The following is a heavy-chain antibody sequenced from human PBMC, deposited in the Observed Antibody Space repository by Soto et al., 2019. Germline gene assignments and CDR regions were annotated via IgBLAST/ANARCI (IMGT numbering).Heavy chain of an antibody. V-gene: IGHV4-31*03. J-gene: IGHJ5*02. CDR3: SRGSDTTGYWFDP. CDR2: IYSNGTV. Sequence: SETLSLTCSVSAGSITSRGYYWSWIRQHPGGGLEWIANIYSNGTVFYTPSLKRRLTIMIGTYRRQFSLRLTSLTSADTAVYYCSRGSDTTGYWFDPWGRGILVTVSS. D-gene: IGHD3-22*01. CDR1: AGSITSRGYY.